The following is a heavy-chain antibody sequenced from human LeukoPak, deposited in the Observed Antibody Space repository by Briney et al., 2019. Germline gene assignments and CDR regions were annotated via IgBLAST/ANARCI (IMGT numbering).Heavy chain of an antibody. CDR2: FDPEDGET. Sequence: ASVKVSCKVSGYTLTELSMHWVRQAPGKGLEWMGGFDPEDGETIYAQKFQGRVTMTEDTSTDTAYMELSSLRSEDTAVYYCATVGYCSGGSCWTPFDYWGQGTLVTVSS. J-gene: IGHJ4*02. CDR3: ATVGYCSGGSCWTPFDY. CDR1: GYTLTELS. D-gene: IGHD2-15*01. V-gene: IGHV1-24*01.